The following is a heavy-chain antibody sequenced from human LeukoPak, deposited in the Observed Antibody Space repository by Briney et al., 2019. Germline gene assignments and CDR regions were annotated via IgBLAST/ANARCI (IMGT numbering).Heavy chain of an antibody. V-gene: IGHV3-23*01. D-gene: IGHD4-17*01. J-gene: IGHJ4*02. CDR2: ISGSGGST. Sequence: GGSLRLSCAASGFTFSNHWMSWVRQAPGKGLEWVSAISGSGGSTYYADSVKGRFTISRDNSKNTLYLQMNSLRAEDTAVYYCAKLPVTTDYFDYWGQGTLVTVSS. CDR1: GFTFSNHW. CDR3: AKLPVTTDYFDY.